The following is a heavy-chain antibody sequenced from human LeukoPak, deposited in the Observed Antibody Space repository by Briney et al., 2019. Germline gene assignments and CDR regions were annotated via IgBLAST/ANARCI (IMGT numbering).Heavy chain of an antibody. J-gene: IGHJ4*02. CDR2: IRYDGSNK. CDR3: ASPYSGSYYGIDY. V-gene: IGHV3-30*02. CDR1: GFTFSSYG. Sequence: GGSLRLSCAASGFTFSSYGMHWVRQAPGKGLEWVAFIRYDGSNKYYADSVKGRFTISRDNSKNTLYLQMNSLRAEDTAVYYSASPYSGSYYGIDYWGKGTLVTVST. D-gene: IGHD1-26*01.